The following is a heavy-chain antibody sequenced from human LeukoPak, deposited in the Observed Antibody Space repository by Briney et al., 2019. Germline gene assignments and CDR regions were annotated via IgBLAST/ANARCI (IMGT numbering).Heavy chain of an antibody. V-gene: IGHV4-39*01. CDR1: GGSISSSTYY. Sequence: SETLSLTCSVSGGSISSSTYYWGWIRQPPGKGLECIGSIYYSGATYYNPSLKSRVTISVDASKNQFSLRLSSVTAADTAVYYCARQRWGDYGRIDYWGQGTLVTVSS. J-gene: IGHJ4*02. CDR2: IYYSGAT. D-gene: IGHD4/OR15-4a*01. CDR3: ARQRWGDYGRIDY.